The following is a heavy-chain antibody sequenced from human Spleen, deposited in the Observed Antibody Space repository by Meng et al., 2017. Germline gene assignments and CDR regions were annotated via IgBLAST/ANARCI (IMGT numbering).Heavy chain of an antibody. D-gene: IGHD2-21*02. CDR3: ATLVLVTASDY. J-gene: IGHJ4*01. Sequence: GGSLRLSCAASGFTFSSYSMNWVRQAPGKGREWVSSISSSSSYIYYADSVKGRFTISRDNSKNSLYLQMDSLRAEDTAIYYCATLVLVTASDYWGHGTLVTVSS. V-gene: IGHV3-21*04. CDR2: ISSSSSYI. CDR1: GFTFSSYS.